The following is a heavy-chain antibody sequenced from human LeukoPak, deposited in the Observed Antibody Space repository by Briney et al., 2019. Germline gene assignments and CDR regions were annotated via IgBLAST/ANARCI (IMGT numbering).Heavy chain of an antibody. D-gene: IGHD3-3*01. CDR3: ARGHFGVVLDY. Sequence: GGSLTLSCVGSEFTFSSYSMIWVRQAPGKGLEWVSSIRRDSTETRHTGSVMGRFTISRDNAKKSLYLQMNGLRAEDTAVYYCARGHFGVVLDYWGQGTRVTVSS. CDR2: IRRDSTET. V-gene: IGHV3-21*01. CDR1: EFTFSSYS. J-gene: IGHJ4*02.